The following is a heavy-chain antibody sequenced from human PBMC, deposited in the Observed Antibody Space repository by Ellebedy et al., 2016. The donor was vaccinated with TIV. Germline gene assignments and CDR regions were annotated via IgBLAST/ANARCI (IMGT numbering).Heavy chain of an antibody. CDR3: ARVNWVPDY. J-gene: IGHJ4*02. CDR1: GYSISSGYY. CDR2: IYRSGAT. V-gene: IGHV4-38-2*02. Sequence: MPSETLSLTCTVSGYSISSGYYWGWIRQPPGKGLEFIASIYRSGATYYNPSLKSRVTMSLDTSKNQFSLNLSSVTTADTAVYYCARVNWVPDYWGQGTLVTVSS. D-gene: IGHD3-16*01.